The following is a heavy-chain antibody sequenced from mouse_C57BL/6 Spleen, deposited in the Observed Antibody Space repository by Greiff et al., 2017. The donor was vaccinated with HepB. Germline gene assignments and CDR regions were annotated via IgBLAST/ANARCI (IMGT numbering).Heavy chain of an antibody. CDR2: TNPTNGRT. V-gene: IGHV1S81*02. J-gene: IGHJ2*01. CDR1: GYTFTSYW. CDR3: ARIKKIVATYFDY. Sequence: VQLQQSGAELVKAGASVKMSCKASGYTFTSYWMHWVKQRRGQGLEWFAETNPTNGRTDYNEKFKSKATLTVDKSSSTAYMLLSGPTFEDSAVYDCARIKKIVATYFDYWGQGTTLTVSS. D-gene: IGHD1-1*01.